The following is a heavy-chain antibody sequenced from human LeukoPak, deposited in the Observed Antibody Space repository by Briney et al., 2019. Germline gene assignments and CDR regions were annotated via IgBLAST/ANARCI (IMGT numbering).Heavy chain of an antibody. CDR1: GYTFTGYY. D-gene: IGHD3-10*01. Sequence: SVKVSCKASGYTFTGYYMHWVRQAPGQGLEWMGWINPNSGGTNYAQKFQGRVTMTRDTSISTAYMELSRLRSDDTAVYYCARAPVTYGSGSYSDYWGQGALVTVSS. CDR2: INPNSGGT. CDR3: ARAPVTYGSGSYSDY. J-gene: IGHJ4*02. V-gene: IGHV1-2*02.